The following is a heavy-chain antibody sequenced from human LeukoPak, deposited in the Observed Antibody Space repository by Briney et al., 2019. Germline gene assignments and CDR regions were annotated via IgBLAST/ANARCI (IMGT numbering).Heavy chain of an antibody. J-gene: IGHJ6*03. V-gene: IGHV3-74*01. CDR1: GYTFSSYW. D-gene: IGHD5-12*01. Sequence: RGSLRLSSAAPGYTFSSYWMRWVRHAPGKGLGWVSRVNSDGTGTTYADSVEGRFTISRDNAKNTVYLQMNSLRGEDTAIYYCIRTLIVATSPYMDVWGKGTTVTVSS. CDR2: VNSDGTGT. CDR3: IRTLIVATSPYMDV.